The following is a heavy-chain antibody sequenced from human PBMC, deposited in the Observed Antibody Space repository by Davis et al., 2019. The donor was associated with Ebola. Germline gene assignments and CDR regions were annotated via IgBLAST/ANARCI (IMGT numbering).Heavy chain of an antibody. J-gene: IGHJ4*02. Sequence: GESLKISCAASGFTFSSYAMHWVRQAPGKGLEWVAVISYDGSNKYYADSVKGRFTISRDNSKNTLYLQMNSLRAEDTAVYYCAKDPQADYGGNSYYFDYWGQGTLVTVSS. CDR1: GFTFSSYA. V-gene: IGHV3-30-3*01. D-gene: IGHD4-23*01. CDR2: ISYDGSNK. CDR3: AKDPQADYGGNSYYFDY.